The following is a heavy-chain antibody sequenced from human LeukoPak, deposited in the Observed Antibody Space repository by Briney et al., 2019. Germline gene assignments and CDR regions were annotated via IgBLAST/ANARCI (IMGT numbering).Heavy chain of an antibody. Sequence: SETLSLTCTVSGGPISSHYWSWIRQPPGKGLEWIGYIYYSGSTNYNPSLKSRVTISVDTSKNQFSLKLSSVTAADTAVYYCASDSSGYYVLWGQGTLVTVSS. CDR1: GGPISSHY. J-gene: IGHJ4*02. CDR2: IYYSGST. D-gene: IGHD3-22*01. CDR3: ASDSSGYYVL. V-gene: IGHV4-59*11.